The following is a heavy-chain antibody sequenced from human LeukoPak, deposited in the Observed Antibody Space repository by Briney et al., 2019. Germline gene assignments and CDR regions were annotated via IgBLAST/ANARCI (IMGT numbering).Heavy chain of an antibody. V-gene: IGHV1-69*05. D-gene: IGHD2-8*01. CDR3: APRRYCTNGVCPDY. Sequence: VASVKVSCKASGGTFSSYAISWVRQAPGQGLEWMGRIIPIFGTANYAQKFQGRGTTTTDETTSTAYMALSSLRSEDTGVYYCAPRRYCTNGVCPDYWGQGTLVTVSS. CDR2: IIPIFGTA. J-gene: IGHJ4*02. CDR1: GGTFSSYA.